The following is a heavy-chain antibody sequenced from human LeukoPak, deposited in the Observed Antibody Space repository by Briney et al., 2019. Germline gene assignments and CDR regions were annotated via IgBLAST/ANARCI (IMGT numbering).Heavy chain of an antibody. D-gene: IGHD3-10*01. V-gene: IGHV3-30-3*01. J-gene: IGHJ4*02. Sequence: GGSLRLSCAASGFTFSSYAMLWVRQAPGKGLEWVAVISYDGSNKYYADSVKGRFTISRDNSKNTLYLQMNSLRAEDTAVYYCAREARYYYFDYWGQGTLVTVSS. CDR1: GFTFSSYA. CDR2: ISYDGSNK. CDR3: AREARYYYFDY.